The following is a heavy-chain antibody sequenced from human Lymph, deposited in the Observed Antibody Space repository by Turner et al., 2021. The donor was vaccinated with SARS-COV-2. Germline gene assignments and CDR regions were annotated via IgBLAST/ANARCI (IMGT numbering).Heavy chain of an antibody. CDR3: ARGATGALGY. CDR1: GVTVSTYA. J-gene: IGHJ4*02. CDR2: TISIFGIA. V-gene: IGHV1-69*10. D-gene: IGHD1-1*01. Sequence: QVQPLQSGAEVKPPGSSVQVSCTASGVTVSTYAISWVRQAPGQGLEWLGGTISIFGIANNTQKFQGRVTITADKITSTAYMELSSLRSENTAVYYCARGATGALGYWGRGTLVTVSS.